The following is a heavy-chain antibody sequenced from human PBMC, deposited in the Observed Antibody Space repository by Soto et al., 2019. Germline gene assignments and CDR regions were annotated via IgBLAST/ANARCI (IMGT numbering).Heavy chain of an antibody. CDR1: GGTFSSYT. J-gene: IGHJ5*02. CDR2: IIPILGIA. V-gene: IGHV1-69*04. D-gene: IGHD2-2*01. Sequence: SVKVSCKASGGTFSSYTISWVRQAPGQGLEWMGRIIPILGIANYAQKFQGRVTITADKSTSTAYMELSSLRSEDTAVYYCARDCSSTSTSYNWFDPWGQGTLVTVSS. CDR3: ARDCSSTSTSYNWFDP.